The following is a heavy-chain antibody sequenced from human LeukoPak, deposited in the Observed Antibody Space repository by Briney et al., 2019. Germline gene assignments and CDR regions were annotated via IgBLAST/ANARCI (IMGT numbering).Heavy chain of an antibody. Sequence: GGSLRLSCAASGFAVSSNHMNWVRQAPGKGLEWVSVIFNGGSTYYADSVKGRFTISRDNSKNTLYLQMNSLRAEDTAVYYCANLLIAVAGTGYYYYYMDVWGKGTTVTVSS. J-gene: IGHJ6*03. CDR3: ANLLIAVAGTGYYYYYMDV. CDR2: IFNGGST. D-gene: IGHD6-19*01. CDR1: GFAVSSNH. V-gene: IGHV3-53*05.